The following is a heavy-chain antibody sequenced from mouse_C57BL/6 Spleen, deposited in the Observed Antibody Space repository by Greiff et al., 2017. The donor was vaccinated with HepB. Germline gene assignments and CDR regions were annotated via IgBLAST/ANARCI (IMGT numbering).Heavy chain of an antibody. CDR2: IDPENGDT. CDR1: GFNIKDDY. Sequence: EVQLQQSGAELVRPGASVKLSCTASGFNIKDDYMHWVKQRPEQGLEWIGWIDPENGDTEYASQFQGKATITADTSSNTAYLQLSSLTSEDTAVYYCTRVSSGYWGQGTTLTVSS. D-gene: IGHD3-2*02. CDR3: TRVSSGY. J-gene: IGHJ2*01. V-gene: IGHV14-4*01.